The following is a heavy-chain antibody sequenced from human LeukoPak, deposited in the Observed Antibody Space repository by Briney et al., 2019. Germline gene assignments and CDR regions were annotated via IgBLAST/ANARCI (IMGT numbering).Heavy chain of an antibody. D-gene: IGHD4-17*01. CDR2: ISYDGSNK. Sequence: GGSLRLSCAASGFTFSSYAMHWVRQAPGKGLEGVAVISYDGSNKYYADSVKGRFTISRDNSKNTLYLQMNSLRAEDTAVYYCARDYGDYPYYYYGMDVWGQGTTVTVSS. V-gene: IGHV3-30*04. J-gene: IGHJ6*02. CDR1: GFTFSSYA. CDR3: ARDYGDYPYYYYGMDV.